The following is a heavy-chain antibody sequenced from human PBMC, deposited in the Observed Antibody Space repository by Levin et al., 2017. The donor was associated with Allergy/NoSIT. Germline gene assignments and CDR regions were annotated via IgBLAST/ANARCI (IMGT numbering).Heavy chain of an antibody. J-gene: IGHJ4*02. CDR2: IYPGDSES. Sequence: GESLKISCKGSGYSFPSYWIAWVRQVPGKGLEWMGIIYPGDSESRYSPSFQGQVTISADKSISTAYLQWSSLKASDSAMYYCATHEGPATSSGTGDYWGQGTLATVSS. CDR1: GYSFPSYW. D-gene: IGHD6-13*01. V-gene: IGHV5-51*01. CDR3: ATHEGPATSSGTGDY.